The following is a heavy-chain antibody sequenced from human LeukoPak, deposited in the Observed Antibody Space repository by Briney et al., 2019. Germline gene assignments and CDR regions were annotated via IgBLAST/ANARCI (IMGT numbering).Heavy chain of an antibody. CDR3: ARRGRYDSSGTTDYFDY. CDR2: INPNSGGT. CDR1: GYSFTGLY. V-gene: IGHV1-2*02. Sequence: ASVKVSCKASGYSFTGLYIHWVRQAPGQGLEWMGWINPNSGGTNYAQKFQGRVTVTRDTSISTAYMELNRLRSDDTAVYYCARRGRYDSSGTTDYFDYWGQGTLVTVSS. D-gene: IGHD3-22*01. J-gene: IGHJ4*02.